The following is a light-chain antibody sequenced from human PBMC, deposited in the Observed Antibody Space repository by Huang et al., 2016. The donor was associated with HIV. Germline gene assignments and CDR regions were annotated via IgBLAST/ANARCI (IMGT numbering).Light chain of an antibody. CDR2: DAS. V-gene: IGKV3-11*01. Sequence: EVVLTQSPATLSLSPGERATLSCRASQSVTNFLAWYQQQPGQPPRLLIYDASTRATGIPPRFSGSGSGTDFTLTISSLEPEDFAVYYCQQRNDWPPYTFGQGTRLEIK. CDR3: QQRNDWPPYT. J-gene: IGKJ2*01. CDR1: QSVTNF.